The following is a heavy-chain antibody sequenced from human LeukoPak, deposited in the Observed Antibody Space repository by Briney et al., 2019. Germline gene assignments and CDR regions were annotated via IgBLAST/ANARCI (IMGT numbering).Heavy chain of an antibody. V-gene: IGHV3-49*04. Sequence: PGGSLRLSCTASGFTFGDYAMTWVRQAPRKGLEWVGFIRSKVYGGTPEYAASVKGRFTISRDDPKGIAYLQMNSLKTEDTAVYYCTRDQTPYYWGQGTLVTVSS. CDR3: TRDQTPYY. CDR2: IRSKVYGGTP. J-gene: IGHJ4*02. CDR1: GFTFGDYA.